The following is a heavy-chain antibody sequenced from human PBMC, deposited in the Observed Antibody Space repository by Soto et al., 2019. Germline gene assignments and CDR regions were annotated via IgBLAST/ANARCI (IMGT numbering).Heavy chain of an antibody. D-gene: IGHD2-15*01. CDR3: AYLPCSGGSCYWFSFSGMDV. CDR2: IYWDDDK. J-gene: IGHJ6*02. CDR1: GFSLSTSGVG. V-gene: IGHV2-5*02. Sequence: QITLKESGPPLVKPTQPLTLTCTFSGFSLSTSGVGVAWIRQPPGKALEWLALIYWDDDKRDRPSLESRLTIAKDTSKNQVFLTMTNMDSVDTATYYCAYLPCSGGSCYWFSFSGMDVWGQGTTVTVSS.